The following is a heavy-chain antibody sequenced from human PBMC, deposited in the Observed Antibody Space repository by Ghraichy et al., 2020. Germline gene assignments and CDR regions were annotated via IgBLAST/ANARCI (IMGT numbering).Heavy chain of an antibody. J-gene: IGHJ3*02. CDR1: GFTFSSYS. D-gene: IGHD1-26*01. V-gene: IGHV3-48*02. Sequence: LRLSCAASGFTFSSYSMNWVRQAPGKGLEWVSYISSSSSTIYYADSVKGRFTISRDNAKNSLYLQVNSLRDEDTAVYYCARDWGGNYYVFDIWGQGTMVTVSS. CDR2: ISSSSSTI. CDR3: ARDWGGNYYVFDI.